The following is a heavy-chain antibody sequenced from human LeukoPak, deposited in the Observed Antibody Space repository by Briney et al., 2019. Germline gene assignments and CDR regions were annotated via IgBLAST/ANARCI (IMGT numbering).Heavy chain of an antibody. V-gene: IGHV3-7*01. CDR2: IKQDGSEK. D-gene: IGHD7-27*01. Sequence: TGGSLRLSCAASGFTFSSYWMRWVRQAPGKGLEWVANIKQDGSEKYYMDSVKGRFTISRDNAKNSLYLQMNSLRAEDTAVYYCAKRGINWGNAFDIWGQGTMVTVSS. CDR1: GFTFSSYW. CDR3: AKRGINWGNAFDI. J-gene: IGHJ3*02.